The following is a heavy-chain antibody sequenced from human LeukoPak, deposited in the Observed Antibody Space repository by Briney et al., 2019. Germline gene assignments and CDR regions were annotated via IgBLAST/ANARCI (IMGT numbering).Heavy chain of an antibody. CDR3: ARDPTRGYSYGYEDY. D-gene: IGHD5-18*01. CDR2: IKHDGSEK. V-gene: IGHV3-7*01. Sequence: PGGSLRLSCAASGFTFSSYAMTWVRQAPGKGLEWVANIKHDGSEKYYVDSVKGRFTISRDNAKNSLYLQMNSLRAEDTALYYCARDPTRGYSYGYEDYWGQGTLVTVSS. J-gene: IGHJ4*02. CDR1: GFTFSSYA.